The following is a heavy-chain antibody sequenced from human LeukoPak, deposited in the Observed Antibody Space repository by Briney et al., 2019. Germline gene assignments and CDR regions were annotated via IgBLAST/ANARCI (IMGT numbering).Heavy chain of an antibody. CDR3: ATDGQSSGWYGFDY. D-gene: IGHD6-19*01. Sequence: GGSLRLSCTTSGVTFGEYAMSWVRQAPGKGLEWVAVIWYDGSNKYYADSVKGRFTISRDNSKNTLYLQMNSLRAEDTAVYYCATDGQSSGWYGFDYWGHGTLVTVSS. CDR2: IWYDGSNK. CDR1: GVTFGEYA. V-gene: IGHV3-33*01. J-gene: IGHJ4*01.